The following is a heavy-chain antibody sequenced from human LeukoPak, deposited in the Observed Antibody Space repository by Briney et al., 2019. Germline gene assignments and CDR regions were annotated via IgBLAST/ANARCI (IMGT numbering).Heavy chain of an antibody. CDR1: GFTFSSYE. CDR2: ISSGGNDI. D-gene: IGHD3-10*01. Sequence: TGGSLRLSCAASGFTFSSYEMNWVRQAPGKGLEWISFISSGGNDIYYADSVKGRFTISRDNTKNSLYLQVNSLRDEDTAVYYCARDLFGVRGANDYWGQGALSPPPQ. J-gene: IGHJ4*02. CDR3: ARDLFGVRGANDY. V-gene: IGHV3-48*03.